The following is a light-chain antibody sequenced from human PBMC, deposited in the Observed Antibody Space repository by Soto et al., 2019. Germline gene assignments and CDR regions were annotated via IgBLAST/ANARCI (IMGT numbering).Light chain of an antibody. CDR1: QSVSSSY. CDR2: GAS. Sequence: EIVLTQSPGTLSLSPGERATLSCRASQSVSSSYLAWYHQKPGQAPRLLIFGASSRATGIPARFSGSGSGTDFTLTISRLEPEDFSVYYCQQDGGSSWTFGQGTKVEIK. J-gene: IGKJ1*01. CDR3: QQDGGSSWT. V-gene: IGKV3-20*01.